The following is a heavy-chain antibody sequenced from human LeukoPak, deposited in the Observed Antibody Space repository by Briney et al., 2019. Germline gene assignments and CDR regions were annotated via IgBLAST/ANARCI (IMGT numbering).Heavy chain of an antibody. V-gene: IGHV3-21*05. CDR3: SGYNYEETNY. CDR2: ISSSSSYI. CDR1: GFTFSSYS. J-gene: IGHJ4*02. Sequence: PGGSLRLSCAASGFTFSSYSMSWVRQAPGKGLEWVSYISSSSSYIYYADSVKGRFTISRDNAKNSLYLQMNSLRAEDTAVYYCSGYNYEETNYWGQGTLVTVSS. D-gene: IGHD5-18*01.